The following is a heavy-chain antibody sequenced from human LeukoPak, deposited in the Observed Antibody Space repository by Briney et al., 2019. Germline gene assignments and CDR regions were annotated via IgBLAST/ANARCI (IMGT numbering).Heavy chain of an antibody. V-gene: IGHV3-7*01. CDR2: INQDGRQQ. CDR3: SRSLDY. CDR1: GFSFSDYW. J-gene: IGHJ4*02. Sequence: GGSLRLSCAASGFSFSDYWMDWVRQAPGKGMEWVANINQDGRQQYYVDSVKGRFTISRDNAKNSLYLQMNSLRAEDTAVYYCSRSLDYWGQGALVTVSS.